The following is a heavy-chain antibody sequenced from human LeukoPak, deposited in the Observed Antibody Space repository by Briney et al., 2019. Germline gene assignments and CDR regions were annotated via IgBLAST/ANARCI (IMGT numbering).Heavy chain of an antibody. CDR1: GFTFSTYA. CDR2: ISGSGANT. J-gene: IGHJ4*02. D-gene: IGHD3-16*02. CDR3: AKERAGYTNPYYFDY. V-gene: IGHV3-23*01. Sequence: GGSLRLSCAASGFTFSTYAMSWVRQAPGKGLEWVSTISGSGANTYYADSVRGRFTISRDNSKNTLYLHMNSLRAEDTAEYYCAKERAGYTNPYYFDYWGQGTLVTVSS.